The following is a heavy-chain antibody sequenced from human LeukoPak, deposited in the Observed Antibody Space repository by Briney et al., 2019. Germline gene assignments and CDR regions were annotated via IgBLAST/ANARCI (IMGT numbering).Heavy chain of an antibody. CDR1: GYTFTSYA. D-gene: IGHD3-9*01. CDR2: INAGNGNT. Sequence: GASVKVSCKASGYTFTSYAMHWVGQAPGQRLEWMGWINAGNGNTKYLQKFQGRVTITRDTYASTAYMELSSLRSEDTAVYYCARLSSDILTGYYFGYFDYWGQGTLVTVSS. J-gene: IGHJ4*02. CDR3: ARLSSDILTGYYFGYFDY. V-gene: IGHV1-3*01.